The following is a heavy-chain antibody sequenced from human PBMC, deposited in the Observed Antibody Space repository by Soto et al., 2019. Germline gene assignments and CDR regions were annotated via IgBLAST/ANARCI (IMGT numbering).Heavy chain of an antibody. CDR1: GGSFSGYY. CDR3: ARVTVTTSQDFDY. D-gene: IGHD4-17*01. J-gene: IGHJ4*02. Sequence: QVQLQQWGAGLLKPSETLSLTCAVYGGSFSGYYWSWIRQPPGKGLEWIGEINHSGSTNYNPSLNSRVTISVDTSKNQFSLKPSSVTAADTAVYYCARVTVTTSQDFDYWGQGTLVTVSS. V-gene: IGHV4-34*01. CDR2: INHSGST.